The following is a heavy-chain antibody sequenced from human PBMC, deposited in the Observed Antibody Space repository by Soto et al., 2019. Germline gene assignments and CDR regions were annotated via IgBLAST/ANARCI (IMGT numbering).Heavy chain of an antibody. Sequence: QVQLQESGPGLVKPSETLSLTCTVSGGSISSYYWSWIRQPPGKGLEWIGYIYYSGSTNYNPSLMRRVTISVDTSKNQFSLKLSSVTAADTAVYYCARQDYYYYMDVWGKGTTVTVSS. V-gene: IGHV4-59*08. CDR1: GGSISSYY. CDR2: IYYSGST. CDR3: ARQDYYYYMDV. J-gene: IGHJ6*03.